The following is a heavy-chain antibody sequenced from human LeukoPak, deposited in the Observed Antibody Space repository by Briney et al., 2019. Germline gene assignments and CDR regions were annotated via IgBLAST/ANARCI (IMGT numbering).Heavy chain of an antibody. V-gene: IGHV3-11*04. CDR3: ARFEWGVAVAGT. Sequence: PGGSLRLSCAASGFTFSDYNMRWIRQAPGKGLEWVSSISRSGSTKYYADSVKGRFTISRDNAKNSLYLQMNSLRAEDTAVYYCARFEWGVAVAGTWGQGTLVTVSS. D-gene: IGHD6-19*01. CDR2: ISRSGSTK. CDR1: GFTFSDYN. J-gene: IGHJ4*02.